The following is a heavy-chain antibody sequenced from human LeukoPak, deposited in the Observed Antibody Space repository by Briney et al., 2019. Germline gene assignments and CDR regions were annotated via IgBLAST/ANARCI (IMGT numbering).Heavy chain of an antibody. D-gene: IGHD3-9*01. CDR1: GFTFSDYY. V-gene: IGHV3-11*01. Sequence: GGSLRLSCAASGFTFSDYYMSWIRQAPGKGLEWVSYISSSGSTIYYADSVKGRFTISRDNAKNSLYLQMNSLRAEDTAVYYCARASYYDILTGYHMAFDYWGQGTLVTVSS. J-gene: IGHJ4*02. CDR2: ISSSGSTI. CDR3: ARASYYDILTGYHMAFDY.